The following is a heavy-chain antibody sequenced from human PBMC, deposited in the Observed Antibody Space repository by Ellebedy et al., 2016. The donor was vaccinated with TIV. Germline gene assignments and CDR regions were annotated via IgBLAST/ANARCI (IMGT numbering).Heavy chain of an antibody. D-gene: IGHD2-21*02. V-gene: IGHV3-23*01. CDR3: APMSQPLLSY. J-gene: IGHJ4*02. CDR1: GFTFSSYA. CDR2: IRDSGGIT. Sequence: PGGSLRLSCAASGFTFSSYAMSRVRQAPGKGLEWLSSIRDSGGITYYADSVKGRFTISRDNSKNTLYLQMNSLRAEDTAVYYCAPMSQPLLSYWGQGTLVTVSS.